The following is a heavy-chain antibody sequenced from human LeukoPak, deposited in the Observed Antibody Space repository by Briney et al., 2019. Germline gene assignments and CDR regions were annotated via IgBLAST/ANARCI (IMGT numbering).Heavy chain of an antibody. CDR2: INPSGGST. CDR3: AKSGSLILGAFDI. D-gene: IGHD1-26*01. Sequence: ASVKVSCKASGYTFTSYYIHWARQAPGQGLEWMGIINPSGGSTSYAQKFQGRVTMTRDTSTSTVYMELSSLRSEDTAVYYCAKSGSLILGAFDIWGQGTMVTVSS. CDR1: GYTFTSYY. V-gene: IGHV1-46*01. J-gene: IGHJ3*02.